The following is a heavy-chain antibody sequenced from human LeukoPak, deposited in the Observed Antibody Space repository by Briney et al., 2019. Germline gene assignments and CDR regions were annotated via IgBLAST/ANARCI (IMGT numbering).Heavy chain of an antibody. Sequence: VRSLRLSCAASGFTFTSFAMIWVRQAPGERLEWVSGISGSGGTTYYADSVKGRFSISRDNSKNTLYLQMNSLRAEDTAVYFCAKVADSSGYYPFDYWGQRTLVTVSS. V-gene: IGHV3-23*01. D-gene: IGHD3-22*01. CDR2: ISGSGGTT. CDR1: GFTFTSFA. CDR3: AKVADSSGYYPFDY. J-gene: IGHJ4*02.